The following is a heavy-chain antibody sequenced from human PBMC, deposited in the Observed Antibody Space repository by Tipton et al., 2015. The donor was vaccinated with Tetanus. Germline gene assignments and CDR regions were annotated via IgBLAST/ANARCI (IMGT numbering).Heavy chain of an antibody. J-gene: IGHJ4*02. V-gene: IGHV4-31*03. Sequence: TLSLTCTVSGGSISSGGYYWSWIRQHPGKGLEWIGDIYYSGSTYYNPSLKSRVTISVDTSKNQFSLKSNSVTAADTAVYYCARDQARGARGWNYFDYWGQGTLVTVSP. D-gene: IGHD1-26*01. CDR1: GGSISSGGYY. CDR2: IYYSGST. CDR3: ARDQARGARGWNYFDY.